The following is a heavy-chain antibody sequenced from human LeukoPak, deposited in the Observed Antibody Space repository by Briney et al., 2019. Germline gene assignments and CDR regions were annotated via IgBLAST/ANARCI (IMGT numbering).Heavy chain of an antibody. J-gene: IGHJ3*02. CDR1: GYTFASYD. CDR2: MNPNSGKT. Sequence: ASVRVSCKASGYTFASYDINWVRQATGQGLEWMAWMNPNSGKTGYAQKFQGRVTLTSDSSITTAYMELSSLRSEDTAVYYCARDFDILTGYPSDAFDIWGQGTMVTVSS. D-gene: IGHD3-9*01. V-gene: IGHV1-8*01. CDR3: ARDFDILTGYPSDAFDI.